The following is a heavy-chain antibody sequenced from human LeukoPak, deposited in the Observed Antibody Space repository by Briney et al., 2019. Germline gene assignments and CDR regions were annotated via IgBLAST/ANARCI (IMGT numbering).Heavy chain of an antibody. Sequence: GGSLRLSCAASGFTFSSYWMTWVRQAPGKGLEWVAVISYDGSNKYYADSVKGRFTISRDNSKNTLYLQMNSLRAEDTAVYYCAKSLSSGYYGGFDYWGQGTLVTVSS. D-gene: IGHD3-22*01. J-gene: IGHJ4*02. CDR1: GFTFSSYW. V-gene: IGHV3-30*18. CDR3: AKSLSSGYYGGFDY. CDR2: ISYDGSNK.